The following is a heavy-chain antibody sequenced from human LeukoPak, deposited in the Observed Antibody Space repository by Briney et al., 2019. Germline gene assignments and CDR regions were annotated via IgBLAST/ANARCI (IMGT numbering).Heavy chain of an antibody. CDR1: GYTFTGYY. J-gene: IGHJ4*02. CDR3: ARVRGPGYYYDSSGLDY. D-gene: IGHD3-22*01. V-gene: IGHV1-2*02. CDR2: INPNSGGT. Sequence: ASVKVSCKASGYTFTGYYMHCVRQAPGQGLEWMGWINPNSGGTNYAQKFQGRVTMTRDTSISTAYMELSRLRSDDTAVYYCARVRGPGYYYDSSGLDYWGPGTLVTVSS.